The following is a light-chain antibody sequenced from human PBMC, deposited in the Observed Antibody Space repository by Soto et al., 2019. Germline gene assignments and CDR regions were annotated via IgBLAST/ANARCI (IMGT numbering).Light chain of an antibody. CDR3: QQYNNWPPWT. Sequence: EIVMTQSPATLSVSPGERATLSCRASQSVSSNLAWYQQKPGQAPRLLIYGASTRATGIPARFSGSGSGTAFTHTISSLQSEDFAVYYCQQYNNWPPWTFGQGPKVEIK. J-gene: IGKJ1*01. V-gene: IGKV3-15*01. CDR2: GAS. CDR1: QSVSSN.